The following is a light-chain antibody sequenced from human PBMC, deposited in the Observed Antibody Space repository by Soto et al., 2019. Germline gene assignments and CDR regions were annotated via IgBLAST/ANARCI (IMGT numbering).Light chain of an antibody. J-gene: IGKJ4*01. CDR3: QQYNSYSLT. CDR2: DAS. V-gene: IGKV1-5*01. CDR1: QSISSW. Sequence: DIQMTQSPSTLSASVGDRVTITCRASQSISSWLAWYQQKPGKAPKLLIYDASSLESGVPSRFSGSGTGTEFTLTISSLQPDDFATYYCQQYNSYSLTFGGGTKVEIK.